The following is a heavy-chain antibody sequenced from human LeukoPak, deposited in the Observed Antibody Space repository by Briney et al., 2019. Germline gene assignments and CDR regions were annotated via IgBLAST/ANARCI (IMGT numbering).Heavy chain of an antibody. D-gene: IGHD1-26*01. Sequence: SETLSLTCNVSLDSISSFYWGWIRQSAGAGLEWIGRIYTTGKTDYNPSLKSRVTVSVDTSRNQVSLKLRSVTAADTAVYYCVRDVGASNFDYWGQGILVTVSS. V-gene: IGHV4-4*07. CDR1: LDSISSFY. J-gene: IGHJ4*02. CDR2: IYTTGKT. CDR3: VRDVGASNFDY.